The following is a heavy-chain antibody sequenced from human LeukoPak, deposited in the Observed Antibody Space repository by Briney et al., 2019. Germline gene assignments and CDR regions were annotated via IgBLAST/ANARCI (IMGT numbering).Heavy chain of an antibody. J-gene: IGHJ4*02. CDR3: ARDLGQQDY. CDR1: GGSLSSSSYY. Sequence: SETLSLTCTVSGGSLSSSSYYWGWIRQPPGKGLEWLGSIYYSGSTYYNPSLKSRVTISENTSKNQFSLKLSPVTAADTAVYYCARDLGQQDYWGQGTLVTVSS. D-gene: IGHD6-13*01. V-gene: IGHV4-39*07. CDR2: IYYSGST.